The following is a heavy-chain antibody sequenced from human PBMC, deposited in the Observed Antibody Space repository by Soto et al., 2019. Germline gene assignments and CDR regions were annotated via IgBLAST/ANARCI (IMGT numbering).Heavy chain of an antibody. D-gene: IGHD2-8*01. CDR3: ARERTNGESWFDS. V-gene: IGHV5-51*01. CDR2: IYPADSDT. Sequence: PGESLKISCKASGYSFSNYWIGWVRQMPGKGLEWMAIIYPADSDTRYSPSFPGQVTISADKSISTVYLQWGSLRASDTAIYYCARERTNGESWFDSWGQGTLVTVSS. J-gene: IGHJ5*01. CDR1: GYSFSNYW.